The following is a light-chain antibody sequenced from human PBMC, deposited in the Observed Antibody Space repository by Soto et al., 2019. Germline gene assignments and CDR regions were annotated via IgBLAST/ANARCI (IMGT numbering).Light chain of an antibody. Sequence: EIVLTQSPGTPSLSPGARASLSGRASQSVRSSYLAWYQQKPGQAPRLLIYGASSRATGIPDRFSGSWSGTDFTLTISSLEPEDFAVYYCQQYGSSALTFGGGTKVDIK. CDR3: QQYGSSALT. J-gene: IGKJ4*01. CDR2: GAS. V-gene: IGKV3-20*01. CDR1: QSVRSSY.